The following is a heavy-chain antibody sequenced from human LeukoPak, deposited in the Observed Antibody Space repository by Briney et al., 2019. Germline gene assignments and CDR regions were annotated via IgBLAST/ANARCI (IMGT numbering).Heavy chain of an antibody. V-gene: IGHV3-23*01. CDR3: ARDIAAAENY. CDR1: GFTFSSYA. Sequence: GGSLRLSCAASGFTFSSYAMSWVRQAPGKGLEWVSAISGSGGSTYYADSVKGRFTISRDNAKNSLYLQMNSLRAEDTAVYYCARDIAAAENYWGQGTLVTVSS. D-gene: IGHD6-13*01. J-gene: IGHJ4*02. CDR2: ISGSGGST.